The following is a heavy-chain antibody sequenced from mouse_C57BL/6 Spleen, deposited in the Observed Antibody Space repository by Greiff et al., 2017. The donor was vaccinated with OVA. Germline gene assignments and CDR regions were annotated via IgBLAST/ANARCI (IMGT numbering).Heavy chain of an antibody. CDR3: APLYDYDAMDY. CDR2: INPNNGGT. V-gene: IGHV1-26*01. Sequence: VQLQQSGPELVKPGASVKISCKASGYTFTDYYMNWVKQSHGKSLEWIGDINPNNGGTSYNQKFKGKATLTVDKSSSTAYMELRSLTSEDSAVYYCAPLYDYDAMDYWGQGTSVTVSS. CDR1: GYTFTDYY. J-gene: IGHJ4*01. D-gene: IGHD2-3*01.